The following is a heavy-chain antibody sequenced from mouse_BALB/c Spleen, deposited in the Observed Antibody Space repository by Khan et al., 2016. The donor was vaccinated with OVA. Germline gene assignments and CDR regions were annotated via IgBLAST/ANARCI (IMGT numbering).Heavy chain of an antibody. J-gene: IGHJ4*01. Sequence: QIQLVQSGPELKQPGETVKISCKASGYIFTNYGMTWVKQAPGKGLKWMGWINTYTGEPTYADDFKGRFAFSLETSANTAYLQINNLKNEDMATYFCARTLYGSGYDYAMDYWGQGTSVTVSS. CDR3: ARTLYGSGYDYAMDY. CDR2: INTYTGEP. CDR1: GYIFTNYG. V-gene: IGHV9-1*02. D-gene: IGHD1-1*01.